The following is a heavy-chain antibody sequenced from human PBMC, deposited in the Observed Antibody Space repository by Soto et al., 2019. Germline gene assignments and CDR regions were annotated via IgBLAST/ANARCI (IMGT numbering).Heavy chain of an antibody. CDR3: AREIVTAGGNNYFDP. Sequence: SETLSLTCGVSGGTVASSHWWSWVRQSPGGGLEWIGNVYHTGDTNFNPSLQSRVTISVDKSNNQFSLRLNSLTAADTAVYFCAREIVTAGGNNYFDPWGPGTLVTVSA. J-gene: IGHJ5*02. V-gene: IGHV4-4*02. CDR2: VYHTGDT. D-gene: IGHD2-21*02. CDR1: GGTVASSHW.